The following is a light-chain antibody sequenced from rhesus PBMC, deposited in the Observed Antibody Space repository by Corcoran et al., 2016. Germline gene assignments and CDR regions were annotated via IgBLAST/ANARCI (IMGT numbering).Light chain of an antibody. Sequence: QIILTQSPATLSLSPGERATLSCRASQSVSTYLAWYQQKPGQAPKVLIYGASNRATGIPDRFSGSGSGKEFTLTISSREPEDFAVDYCQKYNNSPHSFGQGTKVEIK. V-gene: IGKV3-53*02. CDR3: QKYNNSPHS. CDR1: QSVSTY. CDR2: GAS. J-gene: IGKJ2*01.